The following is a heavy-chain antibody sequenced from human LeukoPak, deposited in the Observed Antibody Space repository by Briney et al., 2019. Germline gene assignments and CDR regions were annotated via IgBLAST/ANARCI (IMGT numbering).Heavy chain of an antibody. D-gene: IGHD6-13*01. J-gene: IGHJ5*02. CDR2: INHSGST. CDR1: GGSFSGYY. CDR3: ARVVDRAAAGT. V-gene: IGHV4-34*01. Sequence: SETLSLTCAVYGGSFSGYYWSWIRQPPGKGLEWIGEINHSGSTNYNPSLKSRVTISVDTSKNQFSLKLSSVTAADTAVYYCARVVDRAAAGTWGQGTLVTVSS.